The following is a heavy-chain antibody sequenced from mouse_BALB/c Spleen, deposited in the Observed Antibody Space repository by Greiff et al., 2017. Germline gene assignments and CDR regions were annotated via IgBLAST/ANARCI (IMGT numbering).Heavy chain of an antibody. D-gene: IGHD2-10*02. CDR1: GYAFSSYW. Sequence: QVHVKQSGAELVRPGSSVKISCKASGYAFSSYWMNWVKQRPGQGLEWIGQIYPGDGDTNYNGKFKGKATLTADKSSSTAYMQLSSLTSEDSAVYFCARAYGNIDYWGQGTTLTVSS. CDR2: IYPGDGDT. V-gene: IGHV1-80*01. CDR3: ARAYGNIDY. J-gene: IGHJ2*01.